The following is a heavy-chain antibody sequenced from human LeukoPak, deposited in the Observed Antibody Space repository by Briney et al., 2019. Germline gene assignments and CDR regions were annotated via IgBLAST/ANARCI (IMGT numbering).Heavy chain of an antibody. CDR3: TVGLRFLEWLLSAFDY. J-gene: IGHJ4*02. CDR2: ISAYNGNT. D-gene: IGHD3-3*01. Sequence: GASVKVSCKASGYTFTSYGISWVRQAPGQGLEWMGWISAYNGNTNYAQKLQGRVTMTTDTSTSTAYMELRSLRYDDTAVYYCTVGLRFLEWLLSAFDYWGQGTLVTVSS. V-gene: IGHV1-18*01. CDR1: GYTFTSYG.